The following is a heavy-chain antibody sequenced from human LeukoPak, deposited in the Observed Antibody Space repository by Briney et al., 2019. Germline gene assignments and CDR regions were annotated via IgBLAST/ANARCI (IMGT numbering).Heavy chain of an antibody. CDR3: ARDVEIFGVVHYYYYGMDV. CDR2: ISAYNGNT. CDR1: GYTFTSYG. D-gene: IGHD3-3*01. Sequence: ASVKVSCKASGYTFTSYGISWVRQAPGQGLEWMGWISAYNGNTNYAQKLQGRVTMTTDTSTSTAYMELRSLRSDDTAVYYCARDVEIFGVVHYYYYGMDVWGQGTTVTVSS. J-gene: IGHJ6*02. V-gene: IGHV1-18*01.